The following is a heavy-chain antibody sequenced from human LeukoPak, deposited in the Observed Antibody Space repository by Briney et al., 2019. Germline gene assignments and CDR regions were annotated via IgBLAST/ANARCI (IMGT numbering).Heavy chain of an antibody. J-gene: IGHJ4*02. CDR2: ISYDGSNK. CDR3: ARDGYQLLIRGLLDY. CDR1: GFTFSSYA. D-gene: IGHD2-2*01. Sequence: GRSLRLSCAASGFTFSSYAMHWVRQAPGKGLEWVAVISYDGSNKYYADSVKGRFTISRDNSKNTLYLQMNSLRAEDTAVYYCARDGYQLLIRGLLDYWGQGTLVTVSS. V-gene: IGHV3-30-3*01.